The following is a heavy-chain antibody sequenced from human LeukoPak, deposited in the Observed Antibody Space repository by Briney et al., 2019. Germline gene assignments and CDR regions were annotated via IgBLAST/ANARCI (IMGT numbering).Heavy chain of an antibody. CDR3: ARGRSVAATFYYSYYMDV. D-gene: IGHD1-26*01. CDR2: INHSGST. J-gene: IGHJ6*03. V-gene: IGHV4-34*01. CDR1: GGSFSGYY. Sequence: SETLSLTCAVYGGSFSGYYWSWIRQPPGKGLEWVGEINHSGSTNYNPSLKSRVTISVDTSKNQFSLKLSSVTAADTAVYYCARGRSVAATFYYSYYMDVWGKGTTVTVSS.